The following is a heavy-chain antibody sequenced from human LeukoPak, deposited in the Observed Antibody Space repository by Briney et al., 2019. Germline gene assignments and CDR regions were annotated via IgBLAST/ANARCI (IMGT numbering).Heavy chain of an antibody. Sequence: ASVKVSCKASGYTFTAYYMHWVRQAPGQGLEWMGWINPNSGGTNYAQKFQGRVTMTRDTSISTAYMELSRLTSDDTAVYYCARDLLVRGEASGYWGQGTLVTVSS. D-gene: IGHD3-10*01. CDR1: GYTFTAYY. V-gene: IGHV1-2*02. J-gene: IGHJ4*02. CDR2: INPNSGGT. CDR3: ARDLLVRGEASGY.